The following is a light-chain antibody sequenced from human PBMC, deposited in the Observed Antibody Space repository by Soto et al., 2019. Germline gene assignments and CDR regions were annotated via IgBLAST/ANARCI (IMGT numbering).Light chain of an antibody. CDR1: QSVSNNY. CDR3: QQYGSSPRT. V-gene: IGKV3-20*01. Sequence: EIVMTQSPATLSVSPGERATLPCRASQSVSNNYLAWYQQKTGQAPRILIYDESNRATGIPDRFTGSGSGTDFNLTISRLEPEDFAVYYCQQYGSSPRTCGQGTKVDIK. CDR2: DES. J-gene: IGKJ1*01.